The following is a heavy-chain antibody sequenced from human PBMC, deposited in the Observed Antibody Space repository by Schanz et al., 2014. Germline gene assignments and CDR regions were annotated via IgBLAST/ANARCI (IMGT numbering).Heavy chain of an antibody. CDR1: GYSFTDFY. Sequence: QVPLLPSLAELPPPCSSLNVSCKASGYSFTDFYIHWLRQAPGQGPEWLGWINPNSDGTKYAQKFQGRVTMTRDTSVNTAYLDLSSLTSDDTAVYYCARGDVNWFDPWGQGTLVTVSS. V-gene: IGHV1-2*02. CDR3: ARGDVNWFDP. CDR2: INPNSDGT. J-gene: IGHJ5*02.